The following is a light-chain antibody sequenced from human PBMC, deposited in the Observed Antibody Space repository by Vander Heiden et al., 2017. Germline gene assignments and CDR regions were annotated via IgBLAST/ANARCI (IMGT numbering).Light chain of an antibody. V-gene: IGKV4-1*01. CDR1: QSVFYSPNNYNY. J-gene: IGKJ4*01. Sequence: DIVMTQSPDSLAVSLGERATIDCKSSQSVFYSPNNYNYLAWYQQKPGQPPKLLIYWASTRESGVPDRFSGSGSGTDLTLTISSLQAEDVAVYYCQQYLAFPLTFGGGTKVEIK. CDR2: WAS. CDR3: QQYLAFPLT.